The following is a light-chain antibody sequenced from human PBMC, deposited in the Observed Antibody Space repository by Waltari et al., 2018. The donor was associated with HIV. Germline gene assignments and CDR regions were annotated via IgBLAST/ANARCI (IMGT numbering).Light chain of an antibody. J-gene: IGKJ4*01. CDR1: RTILFPSNSTNS. V-gene: IGKV4-1*01. CDR3: QQYFSSPLT. CDR2: WAS. Sequence: DNVMTHSPDSLALSLGERATINCKSSRTILFPSNSTNSLAWYQQKPGQSPKLLIYWASTRESGVPDRFSGGGSGTNFTLTISSLQTEDVAVYYCQQYFSSPLTFGGGTRVEIK.